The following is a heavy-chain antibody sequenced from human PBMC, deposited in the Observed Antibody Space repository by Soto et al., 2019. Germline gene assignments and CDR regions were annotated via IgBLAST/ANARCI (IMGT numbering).Heavy chain of an antibody. J-gene: IGHJ4*02. CDR3: ARVIMIFGVANLGSYFDY. CDR1: GYTFSNFG. CDR2: ISPSNGQT. V-gene: IGHV1-18*01. Sequence: QVQLVQSGTEVKKPGASVKVSCKASGYTFSNFGLTWVRQAPGQGLEWMGWISPSNGQTIYAQNFHGRVTMTTDTSTATAHMELRSLISDDTAVYYCARVIMIFGVANLGSYFDYWGQGTRVTVS. D-gene: IGHD3-3*01.